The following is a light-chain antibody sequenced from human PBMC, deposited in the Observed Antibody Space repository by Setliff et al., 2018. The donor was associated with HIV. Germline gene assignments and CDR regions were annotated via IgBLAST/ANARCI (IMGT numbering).Light chain of an antibody. J-gene: IGLJ1*01. V-gene: IGLV2-23*02. CDR1: SSHGGSYNL. CDR2: EVS. Sequence: QSALTQPASVSGSPGQSITVSCTGASSHGGSYNLVSWYQPHPGKAPKLMIYEVSKRPSGVSNRFSGSKSGNTASLTISGLQAEDEADYYCCSYAGSRTFVFGTGTKVT. CDR3: CSYAGSRTFV.